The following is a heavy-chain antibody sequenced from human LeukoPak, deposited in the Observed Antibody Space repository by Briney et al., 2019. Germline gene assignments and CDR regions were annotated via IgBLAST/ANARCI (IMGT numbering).Heavy chain of an antibody. D-gene: IGHD5-18*01. CDR2: LFDSVRT. CDR3: ATIKRGSIFGSFDF. V-gene: IGHV4-59*11. Sequence: SETLSLTCTVSGGSITSHYWSWVRQPPGKGLEWIAYLFDSVRTKDNPSLKSRLTLSADTSKNQFSLRLNSVTAADTAVYYCATIKRGSIFGSFDFWGQGIKVTASS. CDR1: GGSITSHY. J-gene: IGHJ4*02.